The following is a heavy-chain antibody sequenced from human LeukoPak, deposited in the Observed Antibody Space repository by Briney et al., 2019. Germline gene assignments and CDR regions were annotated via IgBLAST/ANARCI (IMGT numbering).Heavy chain of an antibody. CDR3: ARGRLGNGAGHYYFDY. J-gene: IGHJ4*02. V-gene: IGHV3-23*01. CDR2: IRGNAANT. D-gene: IGHD7-27*01. Sequence: GGSLRLSCAASGFTFSSYAMNWVRQAPGKGLEWVSGIRGNAANTYYADSVKGRFAISRDTSNTVYLQMNSLRAEDTAVYFCARGRLGNGAGHYYFDYWGQGALVIVSS. CDR1: GFTFSSYA.